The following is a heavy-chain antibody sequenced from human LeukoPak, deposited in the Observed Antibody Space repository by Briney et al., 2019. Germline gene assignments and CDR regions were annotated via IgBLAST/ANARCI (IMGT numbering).Heavy chain of an antibody. Sequence: PGGSLRLSCAASGFTFSNAWMSWVRQAPGKGLEWVGRIKSKTDGGTTDYAAPVKGRFTISRDDSKNTLYLQMNSLKTEDTAVYYCTTQISQERIAAAPLDYWGQGTLVTVSS. CDR2: IKSKTDGGTT. CDR1: GFTFSNAW. V-gene: IGHV3-15*01. J-gene: IGHJ4*02. D-gene: IGHD6-13*01. CDR3: TTQISQERIAAAPLDY.